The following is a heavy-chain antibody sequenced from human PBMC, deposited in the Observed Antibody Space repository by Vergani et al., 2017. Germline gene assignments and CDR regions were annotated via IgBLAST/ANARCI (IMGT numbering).Heavy chain of an antibody. V-gene: IGHV4-31*03. Sequence: QVQLQESGPGLVKPSQTLSLTCTVSGGSLSRGGYYWSWIRQHPGKCLEWIGYIHYSGSTYYNPSLKSRVTISVDTSQNQFSLKLSSVTAADTAVYYCARVDIVVVASDYYYYMDVWGK. CDR2: IHYSGST. J-gene: IGHJ6*03. CDR3: ARVDIVVVASDYYYYMDV. D-gene: IGHD2-2*03. CDR1: GGSLSRGGYY.